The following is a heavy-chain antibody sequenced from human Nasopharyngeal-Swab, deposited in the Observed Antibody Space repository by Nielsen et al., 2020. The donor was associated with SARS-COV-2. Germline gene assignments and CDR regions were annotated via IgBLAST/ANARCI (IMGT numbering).Heavy chain of an antibody. J-gene: IGHJ6*02. CDR1: GYTFTGYY. V-gene: IGHV1-2*04. D-gene: IGHD2-2*01. CDR3: ARERRMASIVVVPAANSPYYGMDV. CDR2: INPNSGGT. Sequence: ASVKVSCKASGYTFTGYYMHWVRQAPGQGLEWMGWINPNSGGTNYAQKFQGWVTMTRDTSISTAYMELSRLRSDDTAVYYCARERRMASIVVVPAANSPYYGMDVWGQGTTVTFSS.